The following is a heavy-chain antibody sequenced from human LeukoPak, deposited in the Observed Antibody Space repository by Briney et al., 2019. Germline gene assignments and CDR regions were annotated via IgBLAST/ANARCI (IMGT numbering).Heavy chain of an antibody. V-gene: IGHV4-61*02. D-gene: IGHD3-22*01. J-gene: IGHJ3*02. CDR2: IYTSGSA. CDR3: ATYYYDSSGYPGTYAFDI. Sequence: SETLSLTCTVSGGSISSGSYYWSWIRQPAGKGLEWIGRIYTSGSANYNPSLKSRVTISVDTSKNQFSLKLSSVTAADTAVYYCATYYYDSSGYPGTYAFDIWGQGTMVTVSS. CDR1: GGSISSGSYY.